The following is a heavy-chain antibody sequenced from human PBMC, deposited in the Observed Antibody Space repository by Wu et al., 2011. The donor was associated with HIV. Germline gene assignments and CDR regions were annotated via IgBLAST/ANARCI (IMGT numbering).Heavy chain of an antibody. CDR1: GYTFSTSG. J-gene: IGHJ6*02. CDR3: ARDESGSSSFYGMDV. CDR2: ISTYSGNT. D-gene: IGHD1-26*01. V-gene: IGHV1-18*01. Sequence: VQSGAEVKKPGASVKVSCKASGYTFSTSGVSWVRQAPGQGLEWMGWISTYSGNTKYAQRLQGRVTMTTDTPANTAYMELRSLRSDDTAVYYCARDESGSSSFYGMDVWGQGTTVTVSS.